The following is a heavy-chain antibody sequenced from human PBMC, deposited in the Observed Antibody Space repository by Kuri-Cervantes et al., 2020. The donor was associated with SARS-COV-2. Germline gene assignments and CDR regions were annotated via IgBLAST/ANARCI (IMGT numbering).Heavy chain of an antibody. CDR3: ANLQWLLIDDAFDI. Sequence: ETLSLTCAASGFTFSSYAMSWVRQAPGKGLEWVSAISGSGGSTYYADSVKGRSTISRDNSKNTLYLQMNSLRAEDTAVYYCANLQWLLIDDAFDIWGQGTMVTVSS. CDR1: GFTFSSYA. V-gene: IGHV3-23*01. J-gene: IGHJ3*02. D-gene: IGHD3-22*01. CDR2: ISGSGGST.